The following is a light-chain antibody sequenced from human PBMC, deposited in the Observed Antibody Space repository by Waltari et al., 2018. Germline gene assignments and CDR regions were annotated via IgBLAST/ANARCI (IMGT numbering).Light chain of an antibody. CDR2: DVT. V-gene: IGLV2-14*03. J-gene: IGLJ2*01. CDR1: SSDVRGFDY. Sequence: QPALTQPASVYGPPGQSITIPCPGTSSDVRGFDYVSWYQQHPRKAPKLLIYDVTNRPSGVSNRFSGSKSGNTASLTISGLQAEDVANYYCSSYTSGSTVVFGGGTKLTVL. CDR3: SSYTSGSTVV.